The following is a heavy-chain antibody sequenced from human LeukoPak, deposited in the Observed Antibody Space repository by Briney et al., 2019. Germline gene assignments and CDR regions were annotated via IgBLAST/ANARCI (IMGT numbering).Heavy chain of an antibody. CDR1: GYTFTSYD. Sequence: GASVKVSCKASGYTFTSYDINWVRQATGQGLEWMGWMNPNSGNTDYAQKFQGRVTMTRNTYISTAYMELSSLRSEDTAVYYCARVRKYYDSSGYGYWGQGTLVTVSS. J-gene: IGHJ4*02. CDR2: MNPNSGNT. CDR3: ARVRKYYDSSGYGY. V-gene: IGHV1-8*01. D-gene: IGHD3-22*01.